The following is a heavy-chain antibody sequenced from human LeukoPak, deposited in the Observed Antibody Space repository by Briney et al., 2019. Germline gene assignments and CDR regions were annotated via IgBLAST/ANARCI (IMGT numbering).Heavy chain of an antibody. CDR3: ARVLDLSKRGLDAFDI. CDR1: GGSISSYF. CDR2: VYYSGST. V-gene: IGHV4-59*01. Sequence: SETLSLTCTVSGGSISSYFWSWMRQPPGKGLEWIGYVYYSGSTNYNPSLKSRVTISVDTSKKQFSLKLSSATAADTAVYYCARVLDLSKRGLDAFDIWGQGTMATVSS. J-gene: IGHJ3*02. D-gene: IGHD3-16*01.